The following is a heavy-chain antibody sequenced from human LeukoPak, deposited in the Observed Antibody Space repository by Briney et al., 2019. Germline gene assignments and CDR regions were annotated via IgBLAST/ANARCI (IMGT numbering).Heavy chain of an antibody. CDR1: GGSISSGDYY. J-gene: IGHJ5*02. Sequence: PSETLSLTCTVSGGSISSGDYYWSWIRQPPGKGLEWIGYIYYSGSTYYNPSLKSRVTISVDTSKNQFSLKLSSVTAADTAVYYCARGCAGSTPHWFDPWGQGTLVTVSS. CDR3: ARGCAGSTPHWFDP. CDR2: IYYSGST. D-gene: IGHD1-14*01. V-gene: IGHV4-30-4*01.